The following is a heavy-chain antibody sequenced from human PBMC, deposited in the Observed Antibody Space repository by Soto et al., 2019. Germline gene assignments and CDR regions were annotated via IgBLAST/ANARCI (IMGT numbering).Heavy chain of an antibody. CDR3: ARDREYYYDSSGTYYYYGMDV. CDR2: INPSGGST. D-gene: IGHD3-22*01. CDR1: GYTFTSYY. Sequence: QVQLVQSGAEVKKPGASVKVSCKASGYTFTSYYMHWVRQAPGQGLEWMGIINPSGGSTSYAQKFQGRVTMTRDTSTSTVYMELSSLRSEDTAVYYCARDREYYYDSSGTYYYYGMDVWGQGTTVTVSS. V-gene: IGHV1-46*01. J-gene: IGHJ6*02.